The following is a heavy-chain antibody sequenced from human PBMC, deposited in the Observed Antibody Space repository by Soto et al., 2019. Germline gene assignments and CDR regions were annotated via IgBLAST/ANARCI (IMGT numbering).Heavy chain of an antibody. J-gene: IGHJ6*02. Sequence: SETLSLTCTVSGASISRGNYYWTWIRQPPGKGLEWLGYTYYGGSTSYNPSLQSRVAISVDTSKNQFSLRLNSLTAADTAVYYGARTPGYYYYGMDVWGQGTTGTVSS. CDR3: ARTPGYYYYGMDV. CDR2: TYYGGST. CDR1: GASISRGNYY. V-gene: IGHV4-30-4*01.